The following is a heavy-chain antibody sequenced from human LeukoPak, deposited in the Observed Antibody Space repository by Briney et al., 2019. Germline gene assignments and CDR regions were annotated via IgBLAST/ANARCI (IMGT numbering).Heavy chain of an antibody. J-gene: IGHJ6*02. V-gene: IGHV3-11*01. CDR1: GLTFSDYY. CDR3: AKGYSSGWYDDWDV. CDR2: ISPSGSSI. D-gene: IGHD6-19*01. Sequence: GGSLRLSCAVSGLTFSDYYMSWTRQAPGKGPELVSYISPSGSSIFYVDSVKGRFTISRDNSKDTLYLQMNSLRAEDTAVYYCAKGYSSGWYDDWDVWGQGTTVTVSS.